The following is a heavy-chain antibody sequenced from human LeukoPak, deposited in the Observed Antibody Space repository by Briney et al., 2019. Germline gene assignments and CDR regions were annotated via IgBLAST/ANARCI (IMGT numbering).Heavy chain of an antibody. V-gene: IGHV6-1*01. CDR1: GDSVSSNSAA. CDR3: ARRDYGDYGVYDAFDI. Sequence: SQTLSLTCAISGDSVSSNSAAWNWIRQSPSRGLEWLGRTYYRSKWYNDYAVSVKSRITINPDTSKNQFSLKLSSVTAADTAVYYCARRDYGDYGVYDAFDIWGQGTMVTVSS. D-gene: IGHD4-17*01. J-gene: IGHJ3*02. CDR2: TYYRSKWYN.